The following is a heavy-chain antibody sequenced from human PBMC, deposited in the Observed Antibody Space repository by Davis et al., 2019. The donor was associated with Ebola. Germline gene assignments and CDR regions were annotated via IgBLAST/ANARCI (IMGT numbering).Heavy chain of an antibody. Sequence: ASVKVSCKASGYRFTTYGMHWVRQAPGQGLVWMGWINTNTGNPTYAEGFTGRSVFSLDTSVSTAYLQINSLKTEDTAVYYCASLPDIWGQGTMVTVSS. CDR3: ASLPDI. CDR1: GYRFTTYG. CDR2: INTNTGNP. V-gene: IGHV7-4-1*02. J-gene: IGHJ3*02.